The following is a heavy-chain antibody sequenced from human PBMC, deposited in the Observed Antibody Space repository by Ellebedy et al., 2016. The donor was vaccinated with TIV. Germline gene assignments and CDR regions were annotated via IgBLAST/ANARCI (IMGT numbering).Heavy chain of an antibody. D-gene: IGHD6-13*01. CDR1: GFTFSSYG. CDR3: ARGFRGVLIAAAALDY. V-gene: IGHV3-33*01. Sequence: GESLKISCAASGFTFSSYGMHWVRQAPGKGLEWVAVIWYDGSNKYYADSVKGRFTISRDNSKNTLYLQMNSLRAEDTAVYYCARGFRGVLIAAAALDYWGQGTLVTVSS. J-gene: IGHJ4*02. CDR2: IWYDGSNK.